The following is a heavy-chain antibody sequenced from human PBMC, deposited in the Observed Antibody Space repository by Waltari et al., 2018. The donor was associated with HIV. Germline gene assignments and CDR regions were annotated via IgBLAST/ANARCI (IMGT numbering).Heavy chain of an antibody. CDR3: ARGPGARYCSGGNCYYFDY. V-gene: IGHV1-3*01. CDR2: INVGTDNT. CDR1: GYTFSTYG. D-gene: IGHD2-15*01. Sequence: QVLLVQSGAEVKKPGASVKISCEASGYTFSTYGLPWVRQARGQRLEWLGWINVGTDNTKHSQKLQGRVTITRDTSANTVFLELSSLRSEDTAVYFCARGPGARYCSGGNCYYFDYWGQGTLVTVSS. J-gene: IGHJ4*02.